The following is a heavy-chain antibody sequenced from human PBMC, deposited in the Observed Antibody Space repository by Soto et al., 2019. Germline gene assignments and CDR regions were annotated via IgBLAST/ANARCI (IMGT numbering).Heavy chain of an antibody. D-gene: IGHD3-10*01. CDR1: GFTLRISV. CDR2: ISGSGGST. J-gene: IGHJ4*02. V-gene: IGHV3-23*01. CDR3: ASRWPGGY. Sequence: GGAVRVSCSGSGFTLRISVMIWVRQAPGKGLEWVSAISGSGGSTYYADSVKGRFTISRDNSKNTLYLQMNSLRAEDTAVYYCASRWPGGYWGQGTLVTGSS.